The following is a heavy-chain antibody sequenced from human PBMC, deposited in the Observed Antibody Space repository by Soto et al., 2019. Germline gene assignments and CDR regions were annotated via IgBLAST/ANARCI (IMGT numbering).Heavy chain of an antibody. CDR3: ATTAAMVTHFDY. CDR2: FDPEDGET. J-gene: IGHJ4*02. D-gene: IGHD5-18*01. Sequence: ASVKVSCKVSGYTLTELSMHWVRQAPGKGLEWMGGFDPEDGETIYAQKFQGRVTMTEDTSTDTAYMALSSLRSEDTAVYYCATTAAMVTHFDYWGQGTLVTVSS. V-gene: IGHV1-24*01. CDR1: GYTLTELS.